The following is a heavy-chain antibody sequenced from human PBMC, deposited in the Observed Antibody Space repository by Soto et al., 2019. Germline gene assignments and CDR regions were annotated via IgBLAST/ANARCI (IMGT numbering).Heavy chain of an antibody. CDR1: GGSFSGYY. D-gene: IGHD2-15*01. Sequence: SETLSLTCAVHGGSFSGYYWDWIRQPPGKGQEWIGEVNHGGTSNYNPSLKSRATISVDTSKNQFSLKLTSVTAADTAVYYCARRYGGTFDYWGQGTLVTVS. J-gene: IGHJ4*02. CDR3: ARRYGGTFDY. CDR2: VNHGGTS. V-gene: IGHV4-34*01.